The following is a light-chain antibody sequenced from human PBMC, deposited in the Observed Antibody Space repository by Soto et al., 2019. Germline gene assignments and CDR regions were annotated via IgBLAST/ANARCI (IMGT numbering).Light chain of an antibody. CDR1: QSVSSN. Sequence: TPPPATLSVSRGERATVSCRASQSVSSNLAWYQQEPGQAPRLLIYGASTRAPGIPARFRDIGSGTQYPLTTSSLQSEELAVYYCLPDHNWPTFGQGTRLEIK. V-gene: IGKV3-15*01. J-gene: IGKJ5*01. CDR2: GAS. CDR3: LPDHNWPT.